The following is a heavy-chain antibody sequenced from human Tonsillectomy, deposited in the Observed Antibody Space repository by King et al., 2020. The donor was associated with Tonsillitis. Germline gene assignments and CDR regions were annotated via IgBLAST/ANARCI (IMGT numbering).Heavy chain of an antibody. J-gene: IGHJ4*02. CDR3: ARPAVAGIEPFDY. CDR2: IYYSGST. Sequence: LQLQESGPGLVKPSETLSLTCTVSGGSISSSSYYWGWIRQPPGKGLEWIGSIYYSGSTYYNPSLKSRVTISVDTSKNQFSLKLSSVTAADTAVYYCARPAVAGIEPFDYWGQGTLVTVSS. D-gene: IGHD6-19*01. CDR1: GGSISSSSYY. V-gene: IGHV4-39*01.